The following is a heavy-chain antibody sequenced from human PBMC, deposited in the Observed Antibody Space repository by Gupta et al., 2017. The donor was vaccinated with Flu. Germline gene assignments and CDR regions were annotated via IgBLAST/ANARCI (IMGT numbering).Heavy chain of an antibody. CDR1: GFTVSSNY. V-gene: IGHV3-66*02. D-gene: IGHD3-10*01. J-gene: IGHJ4*02. Sequence: EVQLVESGGGLVQPGGSLRLSCAASGFTVSSNYMSWVRQAPGKGLEWVSVIYSGGSTYYADSVKGRFTISRDNSKNTLYLQMNSLRAEDTAVYYCARAPLYYYGSGSYYAFDYWGQGTLVTVSS. CDR2: IYSGGST. CDR3: ARAPLYYYGSGSYYAFDY.